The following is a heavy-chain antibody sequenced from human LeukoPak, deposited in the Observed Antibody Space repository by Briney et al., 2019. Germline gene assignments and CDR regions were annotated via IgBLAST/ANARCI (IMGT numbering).Heavy chain of an antibody. CDR3: AKDIQLST. D-gene: IGHD3-16*02. J-gene: IGHJ3*01. V-gene: IGHV3-23*01. Sequence: GGSLRLSCAASGFTFRDSAMTWVRHVPGKGLEWVSLISYSGGNAYYADSVKGRFTISRDNSENTLSLQMNSLRVEDTGRYYCAKDIQLSTWGLGTMVTVSS. CDR1: GFTFRDSA. CDR2: ISYSGGNA.